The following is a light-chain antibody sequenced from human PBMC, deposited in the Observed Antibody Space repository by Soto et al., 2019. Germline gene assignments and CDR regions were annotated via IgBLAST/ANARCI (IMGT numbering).Light chain of an antibody. Sequence: CPGSSSDVGSCDHVSWYQQRPGKAPKLVIYEVFKRPSGVPDRFSGAKSGNTASLTVSGLQAEDEADCYCTSCTSNYDLIFGGGTKVTVL. CDR1: SSDVGSCDH. CDR2: EVF. CDR3: TSCTSNYDLI. V-gene: IGLV2-8*01. J-gene: IGLJ2*01.